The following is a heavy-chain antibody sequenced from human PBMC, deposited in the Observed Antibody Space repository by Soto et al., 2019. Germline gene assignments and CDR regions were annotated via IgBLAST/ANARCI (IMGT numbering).Heavy chain of an antibody. Sequence: QVQLVQSGAEVKKPGSSVKVSCKASGDTFSSYAINWVRQAPGQGLEWMGGIIPMFGTANYAQKFKGRVTITAGESTSTVYIELSSLRSEDTAVYYCARVGPAHYYDRSGYYSPLDYWGQGTLVTVSS. CDR1: GDTFSSYA. D-gene: IGHD3-22*01. CDR3: ARVGPAHYYDRSGYYSPLDY. CDR2: IIPMFGTA. V-gene: IGHV1-69*01. J-gene: IGHJ4*02.